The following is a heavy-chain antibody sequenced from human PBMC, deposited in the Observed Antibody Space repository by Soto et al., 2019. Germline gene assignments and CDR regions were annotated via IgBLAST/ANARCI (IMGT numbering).Heavy chain of an antibody. CDR3: AKDRRIAARPTDYYYYGMDV. J-gene: IGHJ6*02. Sequence: PGGSLRLSCVASGFTFSGFWMNWVRQAPGKGLEWVAKIKEDGSKKDYVASVKGRFTISRDNAKNSLYLQMNSLRAEDTAVYYCAKDRRIAARPTDYYYYGMDVWGQGTMVTVSS. V-gene: IGHV3-7*01. CDR1: GFTFSGFW. D-gene: IGHD6-6*01. CDR2: IKEDGSKK.